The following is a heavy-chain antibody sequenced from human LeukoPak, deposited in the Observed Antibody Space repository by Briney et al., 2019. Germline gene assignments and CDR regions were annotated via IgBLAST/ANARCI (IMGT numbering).Heavy chain of an antibody. CDR2: VSPYNGIT. V-gene: IGHV1-18*01. D-gene: IGHD2-2*01. J-gene: IGHJ4*02. Sequence: ASVKVSCKASGYIFTSYGISWVRQAPGQGLEWMGWVSPYNGITNYAQKFQGRVTMTTDTSTSTAYMELRSLRSDDTAVYYCARELKVVVVPAAIPGYWGQGTLVTVSS. CDR1: GYIFTSYG. CDR3: ARELKVVVVPAAIPGY.